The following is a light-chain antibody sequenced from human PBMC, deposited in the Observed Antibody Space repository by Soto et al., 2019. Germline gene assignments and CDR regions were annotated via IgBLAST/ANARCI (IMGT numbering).Light chain of an antibody. CDR3: PQYNSSSWT. Sequence: DIQMTQSPSILSASVGGRFSITCRASQTINDGLAWYPQTQGKAPKPLIYKASSLEGGVPSRFGGSGAGTEFTRTISSLQPDDFETDFCPQYNSSSWTFGQGTKVDIK. J-gene: IGKJ1*01. V-gene: IGKV1-5*03. CDR1: QTINDG. CDR2: KAS.